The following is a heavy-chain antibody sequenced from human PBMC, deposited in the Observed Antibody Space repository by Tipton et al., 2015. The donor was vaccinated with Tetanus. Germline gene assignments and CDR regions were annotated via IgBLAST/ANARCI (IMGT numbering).Heavy chain of an antibody. V-gene: IGHV3-7*03. D-gene: IGHD5-12*01. CDR3: ARPLALDGGYETYFDL. CDR2: INQDGSET. J-gene: IGHJ2*01. Sequence: SLRLSCAASGFTFSSYWMSWVRQAPGKGLEWVANINQDGSETYYVDSVKGRLTISRDNAKASLFLQMNSLRAEDTAVYFCARPLALDGGYETYFDLWGRGTLVTVSS. CDR1: GFTFSSYW.